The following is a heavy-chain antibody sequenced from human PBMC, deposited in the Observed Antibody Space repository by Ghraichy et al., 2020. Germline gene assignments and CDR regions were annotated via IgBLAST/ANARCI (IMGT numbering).Heavy chain of an antibody. CDR2: ISGSADNT. Sequence: GGSLRLSCAASGFTFKTYAMHWVRQAPGKGLEWVSAISGSADNTYYAESVKGRFTISRDNSKNTLFLQMNSLRAEDTAIYYCAKEGSGWYQLLAGLYYGMDVWGQGTTVTVSS. V-gene: IGHV3-23*01. D-gene: IGHD2-2*01. CDR1: GFTFKTYA. CDR3: AKEGSGWYQLLAGLYYGMDV. J-gene: IGHJ6*02.